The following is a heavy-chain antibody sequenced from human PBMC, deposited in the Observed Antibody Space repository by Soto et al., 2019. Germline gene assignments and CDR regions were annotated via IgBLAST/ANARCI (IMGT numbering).Heavy chain of an antibody. J-gene: IGHJ5*02. Sequence: PGGSLRLSCAASGFTFNTHWMHWVRQAPGKGLVWVSRINSDGSSISYADSVKGRFTISRDNAKNTLYLQMNSLRAEDTAVYYCARGPIVATITNWFDPWGQGTLVTVSS. CDR3: ARGPIVATITNWFDP. CDR2: INSDGSSI. D-gene: IGHD5-12*01. V-gene: IGHV3-74*01. CDR1: GFTFNTHW.